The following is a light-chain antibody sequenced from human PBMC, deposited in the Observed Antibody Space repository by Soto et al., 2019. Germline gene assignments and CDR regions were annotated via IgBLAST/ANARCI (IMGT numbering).Light chain of an antibody. V-gene: IGKV3-15*01. CDR1: ENIYTN. Sequence: EIVMTQSPATLSVSPGERATLSCRASENIYTNLAWYQQKPGQAPRLLFYGASTRATGLPARFSGTGSGTEFTLTISSLQSEDFAVYYCQQYNNWPWTFGQGTKVDIK. CDR3: QQYNNWPWT. J-gene: IGKJ1*01. CDR2: GAS.